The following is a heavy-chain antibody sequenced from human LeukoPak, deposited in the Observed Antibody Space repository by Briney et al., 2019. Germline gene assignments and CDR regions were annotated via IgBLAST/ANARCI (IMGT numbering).Heavy chain of an antibody. V-gene: IGHV3-23*01. CDR1: GFTFSGYA. CDR2: ISGSGGST. D-gene: IGHD6-13*01. J-gene: IGHJ4*02. CDR3: ARYSSSWYLTWGTLDY. Sequence: GGSLRLSCAASGFTFSGYAMSWVRQAPGKGLEWVSAISGSGGSTYYADSVKGRFTISRDNSKNTLYLQMNSLRAEDTAVYYCARYSSSWYLTWGTLDYWGQGTLVTVSS.